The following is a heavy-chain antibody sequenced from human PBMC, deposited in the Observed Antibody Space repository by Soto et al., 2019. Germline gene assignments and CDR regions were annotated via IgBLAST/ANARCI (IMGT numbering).Heavy chain of an antibody. CDR2: IYYSGST. D-gene: IGHD3-22*01. Sequence: PSETLSLTCTVSGGSISSYYWSWIRQPPGKGLEWVGYIYYSGSTNYNPSLKSRVTISVDTSKNQFSLKLSSVTAADTAVYYCARHSYDSSGYYSPAYFDYWGQGTLVTVSS. CDR1: GGSISSYY. V-gene: IGHV4-59*01. CDR3: ARHSYDSSGYYSPAYFDY. J-gene: IGHJ4*02.